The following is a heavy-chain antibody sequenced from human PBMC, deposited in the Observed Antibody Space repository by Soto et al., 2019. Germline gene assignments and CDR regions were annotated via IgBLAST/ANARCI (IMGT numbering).Heavy chain of an antibody. D-gene: IGHD6-13*01. Sequence: QVQLVESGGGVVQPGKSLRLSCAASGFTFSSYGMHWVRHAPGKGLEWVAVIWYDGSNDDYAESVKGRFTISKDNSKNTLYLQMNSLRAEDTAVYYCARIAVPGSWWFDPWGQGTLVTVSS. CDR1: GFTFSSYG. CDR2: IWYDGSND. CDR3: ARIAVPGSWWFDP. J-gene: IGHJ5*02. V-gene: IGHV3-33*01.